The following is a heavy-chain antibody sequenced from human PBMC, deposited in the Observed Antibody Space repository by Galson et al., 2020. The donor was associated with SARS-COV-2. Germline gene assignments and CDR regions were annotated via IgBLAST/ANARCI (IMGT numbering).Heavy chain of an antibody. Sequence: SETLSLTCTVSGGSISSSSYYWGWIRQPPGKGLEWIGSIYYSGSTYYNPSLKSRVTISVDTSKNQFSLKLSSVTAADTAVYYCARPPRGGAHGFDPWGQGTLVTVSS. CDR1: GGSISSSSYY. CDR3: ARPPRGGAHGFDP. CDR2: IYYSGST. D-gene: IGHD3-16*01. J-gene: IGHJ5*02. V-gene: IGHV4-39*01.